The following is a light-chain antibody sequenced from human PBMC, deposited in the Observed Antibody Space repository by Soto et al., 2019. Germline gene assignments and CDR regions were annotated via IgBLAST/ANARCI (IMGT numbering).Light chain of an antibody. Sequence: QSVLTQPPSVSGAPGQRVTISCTGSSSNIGAGYDVHWYQQLPGTAPKLLIFANSNRPSGVPDRFSGSKSGTSASLAITGLQAEDEADHYCQSYDSSLSGAVFGGGTKLTVL. V-gene: IGLV1-40*01. J-gene: IGLJ3*02. CDR3: QSYDSSLSGAV. CDR2: ANS. CDR1: SSNIGAGYD.